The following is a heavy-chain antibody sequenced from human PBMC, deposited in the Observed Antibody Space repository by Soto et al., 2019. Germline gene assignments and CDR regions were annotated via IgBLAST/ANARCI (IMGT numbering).Heavy chain of an antibody. V-gene: IGHV1-69*06. CDR2: IIPIFGTA. Sequence: QVQLVQSGAEVKKPGSSVKVSCKASGGTFSSYAISWVRQAPGQGLEWMGGIIPIFGTANYAQKFQGRVTITADKSTSTAYMELSSLRSEDTAVYYCASEASSRYCSSTSCYVWFDPWGQGTLVTVSS. CDR3: ASEASSRYCSSTSCYVWFDP. CDR1: GGTFSSYA. D-gene: IGHD2-2*01. J-gene: IGHJ5*02.